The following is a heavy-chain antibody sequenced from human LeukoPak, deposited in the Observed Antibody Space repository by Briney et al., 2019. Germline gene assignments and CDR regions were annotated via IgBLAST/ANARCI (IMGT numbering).Heavy chain of an antibody. D-gene: IGHD2-2*01. CDR2: ISGSGGRT. CDR3: AKDSWRDQLPFIFDY. CDR1: GFTFTNYV. V-gene: IGHV3-23*01. J-gene: IGHJ4*02. Sequence: GGSLRLSCAASGFTFTNYVMSWVRQAPGKGLEWASGISGSGGRTFYADSVKGRFSISRDNSKNTLSLQMNSLRADDTAVYYCAKDSWRDQLPFIFDYRGQGILVTVSS.